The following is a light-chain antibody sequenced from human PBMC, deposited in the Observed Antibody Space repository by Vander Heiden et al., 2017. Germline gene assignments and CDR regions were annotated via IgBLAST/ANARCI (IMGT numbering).Light chain of an antibody. Sequence: EIVLTQSPATLSLSPGERATLSCRASQSVSSYLAGDQQKPGQAPRLLSYDEANRATGITDRVSGSVSGTDFTRTISSLETEDFAVENCQQRSTFFGPGTKVDIK. J-gene: IGKJ3*01. CDR1: QSVSSY. CDR3: QQRSTF. V-gene: IGKV3-11*01. CDR2: DEA.